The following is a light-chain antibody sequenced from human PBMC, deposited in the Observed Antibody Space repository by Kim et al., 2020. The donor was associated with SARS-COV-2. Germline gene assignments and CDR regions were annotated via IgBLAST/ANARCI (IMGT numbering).Light chain of an antibody. CDR3: QQYNNWSPLT. J-gene: IGKJ4*01. Sequence: SPEERATPSCRASQSVSSNLAWYQQKPGQAPRPLIYGASTRATGIPARFSGIGSGTEFTLTISSLQSEEFAVYYCQQYNNWSPLTFGGGTKVDIK. CDR2: GAS. V-gene: IGKV3-15*01. CDR1: QSVSSN.